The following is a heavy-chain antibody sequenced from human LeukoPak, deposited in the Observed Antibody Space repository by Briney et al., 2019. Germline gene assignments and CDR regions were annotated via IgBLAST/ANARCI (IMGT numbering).Heavy chain of an antibody. CDR3: VSGTQYHWFDP. Sequence: SETLSLTCTVSRGSISISNFYWGWIRQPPGKGLEWIGNIYYSGSAYYNPSLKSRVTISVDTSENQFSLKLTSVTAADTAVYFCVSGTQYHWFDPWGQGTLVTVSS. D-gene: IGHD3-10*01. CDR1: RGSISISNFY. J-gene: IGHJ5*02. V-gene: IGHV4-39*01. CDR2: IYYSGSA.